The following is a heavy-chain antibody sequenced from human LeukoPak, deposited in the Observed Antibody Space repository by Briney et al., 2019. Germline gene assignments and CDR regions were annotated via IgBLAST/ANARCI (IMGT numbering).Heavy chain of an antibody. V-gene: IGHV1-69*02. CDR1: GGTFSSYT. D-gene: IGHD2-2*01. J-gene: IGHJ4*02. CDR2: IIPILGIA. Sequence: SVKVSRKASGGTFSSYTISWVRQAPGQGLEWMGRIIPILGIANYAQKFQGRVTITADKSTSTAYMELSSLRSEDTAVYYCARSAGFVVVPAAHRGLDYWGQGTLVTVSS. CDR3: ARSAGFVVVPAAHRGLDY.